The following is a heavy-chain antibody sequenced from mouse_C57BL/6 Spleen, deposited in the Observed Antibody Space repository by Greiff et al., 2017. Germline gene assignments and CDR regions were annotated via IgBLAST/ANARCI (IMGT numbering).Heavy chain of an antibody. Sequence: EVMLVESGGGLVQPGGSMKLSCVASGFTFSNYWMNWVRQSPEKGLEWVAQIRLKSDNYATHYAESVKGRFTNSRDDSKSSVYLQMNDLRAEDTGIYYCTLDSSGFAYWGQGTLVTVSA. D-gene: IGHD3-2*02. V-gene: IGHV6-3*01. CDR2: IRLKSDNYAT. J-gene: IGHJ3*01. CDR3: TLDSSGFAY. CDR1: GFTFSNYW.